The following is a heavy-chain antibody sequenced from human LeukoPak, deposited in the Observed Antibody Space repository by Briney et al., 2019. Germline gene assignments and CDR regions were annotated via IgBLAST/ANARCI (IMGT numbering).Heavy chain of an antibody. CDR3: AKGAVAAAGTNKYFNY. Sequence: PGGSLRLSCAASGFTVSSNYMSWVRQAPGKGLKWVSVIYSGGSTYYADSVKGRFTISRDNSKNTLYLQMNSLRAEDTAVYYCAKGAVAAAGTNKYFNYWGQGTLVTVSS. J-gene: IGHJ4*02. D-gene: IGHD6-13*01. V-gene: IGHV3-53*01. CDR1: GFTVSSNY. CDR2: IYSGGST.